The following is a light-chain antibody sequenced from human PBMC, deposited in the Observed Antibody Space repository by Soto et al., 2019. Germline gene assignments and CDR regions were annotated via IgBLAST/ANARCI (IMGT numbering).Light chain of an antibody. CDR2: DVN. CDR1: SSDIGAYNF. V-gene: IGLV2-14*03. Sequence: QSSLTQLAFVSGSPGQSITISCTGTSSDIGAYNFVSWYQQHPGKAPKLMLYDVNIRPSGVSNRFSGSKSGNTASLTISGLQAEDEADYYCTSWTTSTTMIFGGGTKLTVL. CDR3: TSWTTSTTMI. J-gene: IGLJ2*01.